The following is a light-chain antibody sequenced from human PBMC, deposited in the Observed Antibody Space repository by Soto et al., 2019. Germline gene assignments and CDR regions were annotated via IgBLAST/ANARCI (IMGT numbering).Light chain of an antibody. V-gene: IGKV3-20*01. CDR3: GQFVSSPPRT. CDR1: QSVGDTF. CDR2: GVS. Sequence: EIVLTQSPGTLSLSPGEKATLSCRASQSVGDTFLSWYQQKPGLAPRLLIYGVSNRATGIPDRFSGSGSGTDFILTISRLEPEDFALYYCGQFVSSPPRTFGQETKVEIK. J-gene: IGKJ1*01.